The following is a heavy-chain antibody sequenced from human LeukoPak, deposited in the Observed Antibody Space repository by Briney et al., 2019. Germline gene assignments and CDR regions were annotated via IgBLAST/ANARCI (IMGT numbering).Heavy chain of an antibody. D-gene: IGHD3-3*01. CDR1: GGSISSYY. CDR2: IYYSGGS. V-gene: IGHV4-59*08. CDR3: ATHGFDFWTGFYPYFDS. Sequence: PSETLSLTCTVSGGSISSYYCSWIRQPPGKGLEWIGYIYYSGGSKYNPSLTSRVTISVDTSKNQLSLNLSSATAADTAVYYCATHGFDFWTGFYPYFDSWGQGALVTVSS. J-gene: IGHJ4*02.